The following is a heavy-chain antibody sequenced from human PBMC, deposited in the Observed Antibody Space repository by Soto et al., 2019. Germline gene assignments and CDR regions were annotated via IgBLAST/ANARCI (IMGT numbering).Heavy chain of an antibody. CDR3: ARGRAYMVRGGTGDYYGMDV. CDR2: IIPIFGTA. D-gene: IGHD3-10*01. J-gene: IGHJ6*02. V-gene: IGHV1-69*01. Sequence: QVQLVQSGAEVKKPGSSVKVSCKASGGTFSSYAISWVRQAPGQGLEWMGGIIPIFGTANYAQKFQGRVTITADESTSTAYMELSSLRSEDTAGYYCARGRAYMVRGGTGDYYGMDVWGQGTTVTVSS. CDR1: GGTFSSYA.